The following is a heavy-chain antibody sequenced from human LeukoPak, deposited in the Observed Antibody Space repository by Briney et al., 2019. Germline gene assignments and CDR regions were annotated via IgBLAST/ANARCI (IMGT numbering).Heavy chain of an antibody. V-gene: IGHV3-9*03. D-gene: IGHD5-12*01. CDR3: AREFSGYAFDI. CDR1: GFTFDDYA. J-gene: IGHJ3*02. CDR2: ISWNSGSI. Sequence: GRSLRLSCAASGFTFDDYAMHWVRQAPGKGLEWVSGISWNSGSIGYADSVKGRFTISRDNSKNTLYLQMNSLRAEDMAVYYCAREFSGYAFDIWGQGTMVTVSS.